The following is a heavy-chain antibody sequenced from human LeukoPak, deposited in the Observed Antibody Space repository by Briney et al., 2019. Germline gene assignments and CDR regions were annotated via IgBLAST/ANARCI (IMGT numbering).Heavy chain of an antibody. Sequence: PGGSLRLSCAASGFTFSSYSMNWVRQAPGKGLEWVSSISSSSYIYYADSVKGRFTISRDNAKNSLYLQMNSLRAEDTAVYYCARGTLNIPGEHGAFDYWGQGTLVTVSS. V-gene: IGHV3-21*01. CDR3: ARGTLNIPGEHGAFDY. J-gene: IGHJ4*02. D-gene: IGHD1-14*01. CDR2: ISSSSYI. CDR1: GFTFSSYS.